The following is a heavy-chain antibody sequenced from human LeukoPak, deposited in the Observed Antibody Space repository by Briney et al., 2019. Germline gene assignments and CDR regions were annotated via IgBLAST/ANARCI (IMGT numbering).Heavy chain of an antibody. Sequence: SETLSLTCAVYGGSFSGYYWSWIRQPPGKGLEWIGEMNHSGSTNYNPSLKSRVTMSVDTSKNQFSLKLSSVTAADTAVYYCARSRGGARYCSSTSCHALDYWGQGTLVTVSS. J-gene: IGHJ4*02. CDR3: ARSRGGARYCSSTSCHALDY. CDR2: MNHSGST. D-gene: IGHD2-2*01. CDR1: GGSFSGYY. V-gene: IGHV4-34*01.